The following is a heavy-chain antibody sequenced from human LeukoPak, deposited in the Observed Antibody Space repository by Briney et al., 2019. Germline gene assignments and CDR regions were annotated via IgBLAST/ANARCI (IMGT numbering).Heavy chain of an antibody. CDR2: IYHSGST. D-gene: IGHD5-18*01. Sequence: PSETLSLTCTVSGASISSYYWSWLRQPPGKGLEWIGYIYHSGSTNYNLSLKSRVTTSVDTSKNQFSLKLSSVTAADTAVYYCVSPRGFSYGYFDYWGQGTLVTVSS. J-gene: IGHJ4*02. CDR1: GASISSYY. V-gene: IGHV4-59*08. CDR3: VSPRGFSYGYFDY.